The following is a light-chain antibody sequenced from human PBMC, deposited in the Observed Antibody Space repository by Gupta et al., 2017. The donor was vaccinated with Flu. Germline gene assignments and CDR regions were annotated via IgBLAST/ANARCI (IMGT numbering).Light chain of an antibody. CDR3: QQDGETPPT. CDR2: GAS. V-gene: IGKV3-20*01. CDR1: ESVGGTH. Sequence: GTLSLAPGERATLYGRASESVGGTHLAWYHQKPGQPPRLLIYGASTRATGTPDRFSGTGSGTEFTLTINRLKPDELGMYYCQQDGETPPTFGPGTKVEIK. J-gene: IGKJ2*01.